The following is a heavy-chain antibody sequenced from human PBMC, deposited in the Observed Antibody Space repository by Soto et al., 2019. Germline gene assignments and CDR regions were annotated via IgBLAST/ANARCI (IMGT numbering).Heavy chain of an antibody. J-gene: IGHJ4*02. CDR1: GGSISSYY. CDR3: ARHGGRFGELLPNYFDY. D-gene: IGHD3-10*01. V-gene: IGHV4-59*08. CDR2: IYYSGST. Sequence: GSLRLSCTVSGGSISSYYWSWIRQPPGKGLEWIGYIYYSGSTNYNPSLKSRVTISVDTSKNQFSLKLSSVTAADTAVYYCARHGGRFGELLPNYFDYWGQGTLVTVSS.